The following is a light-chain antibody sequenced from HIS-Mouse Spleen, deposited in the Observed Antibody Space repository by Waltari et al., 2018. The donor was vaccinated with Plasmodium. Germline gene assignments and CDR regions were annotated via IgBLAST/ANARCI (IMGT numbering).Light chain of an antibody. CDR1: QSVSSN. J-gene: IGKJ2*01. V-gene: IGKV3-15*01. CDR3: QQYNNWPPYT. Sequence: EIVMTQSPATLSVSPGERATLSCRASQSVSSNFAWYQQKPGQAPRLRIYGASTRATGIPARFSGSGSGTEFTLTISSMQSEDFAVYYCQQYNNWPPYTFGQGTKLEIK. CDR2: GAS.